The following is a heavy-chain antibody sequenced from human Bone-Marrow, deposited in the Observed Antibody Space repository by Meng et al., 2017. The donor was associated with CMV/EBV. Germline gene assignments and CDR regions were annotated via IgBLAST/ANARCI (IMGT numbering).Heavy chain of an antibody. Sequence: SVKVSCKASGGTFSSYAISWVRQAPGQGLEWMGGITPIFGTANYAQKFQGRVTITADKSTSTAYMELSSLRSEDTAVYYCARDSLSVRFLEWWSDAFDIWGQGTMVTVSS. CDR3: ARDSLSVRFLEWWSDAFDI. CDR2: ITPIFGTA. D-gene: IGHD3-3*01. V-gene: IGHV1-69*06. CDR1: GGTFSSYA. J-gene: IGHJ3*02.